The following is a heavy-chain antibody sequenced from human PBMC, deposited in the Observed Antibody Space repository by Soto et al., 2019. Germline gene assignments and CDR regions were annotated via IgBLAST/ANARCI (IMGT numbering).Heavy chain of an antibody. J-gene: IGHJ4*02. D-gene: IGHD6-13*01. CDR2: LTGSGGGT. CDR3: AKRPLTAAGFDY. CDR1: GFTFSNYA. V-gene: IGHV3-23*01. Sequence: EVQLLESGGGLVQPGGSLRLSCAASGFTFSNYAMTWVRQAPGKVLEWVSVLTGSGGGTYFLDSVKGRFTISRDNSKNTVDLQMNSLRAEDTAVYYCAKRPLTAAGFDYWGQGTLVTVSS.